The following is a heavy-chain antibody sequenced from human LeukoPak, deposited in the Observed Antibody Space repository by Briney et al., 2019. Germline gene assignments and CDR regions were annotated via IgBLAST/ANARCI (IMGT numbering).Heavy chain of an antibody. CDR3: ARQSTIFGVVIIGPIDY. D-gene: IGHD3-3*01. CDR2: ISSSSSYI. Sequence: GGSLRLSCAASGFTFSSYSMNWVRQAPGKGLEWVSSISSSSSYIYYADSVKGRFTISSDNAKNSLYLQMNSLRAEDTAVYYCARQSTIFGVVIIGPIDYWGQGTLVTVSS. CDR1: GFTFSSYS. V-gene: IGHV3-21*01. J-gene: IGHJ4*02.